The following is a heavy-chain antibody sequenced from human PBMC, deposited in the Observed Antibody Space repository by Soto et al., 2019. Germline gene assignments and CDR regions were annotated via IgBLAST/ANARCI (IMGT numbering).Heavy chain of an antibody. Sequence: GGSLRLSCAASGFTFDDYAMHWVRQAPGKSLEWVSGISWNSGSIGYADSVKGRFTISRDNAKNSLYPQMNSLRAEDTALYYCAKDFIPYSSSSPNWFDPWGQGTLVTVSS. CDR3: AKDFIPYSSSSPNWFDP. D-gene: IGHD6-6*01. CDR1: GFTFDDYA. CDR2: ISWNSGSI. V-gene: IGHV3-9*01. J-gene: IGHJ5*02.